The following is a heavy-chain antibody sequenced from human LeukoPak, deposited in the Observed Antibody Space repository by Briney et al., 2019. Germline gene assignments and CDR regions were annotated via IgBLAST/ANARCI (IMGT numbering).Heavy chain of an antibody. D-gene: IGHD3-10*01. Sequence: SVKVSCKTSGGTFSSYSISWVRQAPGEGLEWMGGIIPIFGTANYAQKFQGRVTITADESTSTAYMELSSLRSEDTAVYYCARGGEHAHMDVWGKGTTVTVSS. J-gene: IGHJ6*03. V-gene: IGHV1-69*01. CDR1: GGTFSSYS. CDR3: ARGGEHAHMDV. CDR2: IIPIFGTA.